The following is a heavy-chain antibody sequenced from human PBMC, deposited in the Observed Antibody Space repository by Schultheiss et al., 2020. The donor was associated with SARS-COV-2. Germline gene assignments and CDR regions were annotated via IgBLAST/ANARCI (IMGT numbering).Heavy chain of an antibody. CDR1: GFTFSSYG. Sequence: GGSLRLSCAASGFTFSSYGMHWVRQAPGKGLEWVAVISYDGSNKYYADSVKGRFTISRDNAKNSLYLQMNSLRAEDTAVYYCAKVPRYCSGAGCYAFYYQYGMDVWGQGTTVTVSS. CDR2: ISYDGSNK. CDR3: AKVPRYCSGAGCYAFYYQYGMDV. V-gene: IGHV3-33*03. D-gene: IGHD2-2*01. J-gene: IGHJ6*02.